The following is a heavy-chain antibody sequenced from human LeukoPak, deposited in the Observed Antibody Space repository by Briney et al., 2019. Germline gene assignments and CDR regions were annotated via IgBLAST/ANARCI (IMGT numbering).Heavy chain of an antibody. CDR1: GFAFSNYW. D-gene: IGHD6-13*01. CDR3: LAGYYYYYMDV. Sequence: GGSLRLSCAASGFAFSNYWLHWVRQAPGKGLVWVARINTHGSSTNYAGSVKGRFTISRDNAKNTLYLQMTSLSAEDTAVYYALAGYYYYYMDVWGKGTTVTASS. J-gene: IGHJ6*03. V-gene: IGHV3-74*01. CDR2: INTHGSST.